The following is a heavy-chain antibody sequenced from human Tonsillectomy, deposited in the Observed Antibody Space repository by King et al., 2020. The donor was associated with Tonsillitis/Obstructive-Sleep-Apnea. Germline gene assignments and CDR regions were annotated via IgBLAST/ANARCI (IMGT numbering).Heavy chain of an antibody. CDR1: GFTFSSYW. CDR2: INSDGSRT. Sequence: VQLVESGGGLVQPGGSLRLSCAAPGFTFSSYWMHWVRNAQGKGRVWVSRINSDGSRTSYADSVKGRFTISRDNAKNTLYLQMNSLRAEDTAVYYCARVHRSSCDYWGQGTLVTVSS. V-gene: IGHV3-74*01. D-gene: IGHD6-13*01. CDR3: ARVHRSSCDY. J-gene: IGHJ4*02.